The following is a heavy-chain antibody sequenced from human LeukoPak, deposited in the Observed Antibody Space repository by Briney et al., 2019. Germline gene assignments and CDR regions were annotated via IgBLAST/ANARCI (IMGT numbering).Heavy chain of an antibody. D-gene: IGHD6-25*01. V-gene: IGHV4-34*01. Sequence: SETLSLTCAVYGGSFSVYYWSWIRQPPGKGLEWIGEINHSGSTNYNPSLKSRVTISVDTSKNQFSLKLSSVTAADTAVYYCARVRGAAGPYYYYGMDVWGQGTTVTVSS. J-gene: IGHJ6*02. CDR2: INHSGST. CDR3: ARVRGAAGPYYYYGMDV. CDR1: GGSFSVYY.